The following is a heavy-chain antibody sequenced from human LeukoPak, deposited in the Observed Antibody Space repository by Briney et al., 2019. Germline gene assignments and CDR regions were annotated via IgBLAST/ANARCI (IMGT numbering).Heavy chain of an antibody. V-gene: IGHV1-18*01. D-gene: IGHD2-8*01. CDR2: ISAYNGNT. J-gene: IGHJ6*03. Sequence: GASVKVSCKASGYTFTSYGISWVRQAPGQGLEWTGWISAYNGNTNYVQKLQGRVTMTTDTSTSTAYMELRSLRSDDTAVYYCARAGYCTNGVCWAPYYYYYYMDVWGKGTTVTVSS. CDR1: GYTFTSYG. CDR3: ARAGYCTNGVCWAPYYYYYYMDV.